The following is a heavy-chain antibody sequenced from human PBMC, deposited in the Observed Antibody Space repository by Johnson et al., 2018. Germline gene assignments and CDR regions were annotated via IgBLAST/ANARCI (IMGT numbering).Heavy chain of an antibody. V-gene: IGHV4-59*01. CDR3: ARDRGRSDAFDS. J-gene: IGHJ3*02. CDR2: IYFRENT. CDR1: GASITTSY. Sequence: QVQLQESGPGLVKPSETLSLTCAVSGASITTSYWSWIRQPPGKGLEWIGYIYFRENTKYNPSLKSRVTISLDTSKNEFSLNLTSVTAADTAVYYCARDRGRSDAFDSWGQGTLVTVSS. D-gene: IGHD3-10*01.